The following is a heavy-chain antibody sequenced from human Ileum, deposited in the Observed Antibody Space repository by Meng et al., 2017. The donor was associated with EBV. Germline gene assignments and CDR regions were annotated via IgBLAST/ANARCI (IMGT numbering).Heavy chain of an antibody. CDR3: ARTGCSSSSCYDY. CDR1: GYTFTNYG. CDR2: INAGNGNT. J-gene: IGHJ4*02. Sequence: QVQLVQSGSELKKPGXSVKVSCKASGYTFTNYGITWVRQAPGQGLEWMGWINAGNGNTKYSEKFQSRVTITRDTAASTAYMELSSLRSEDTAVYYCARTGCSSSSCYDYWGQGTLVTVSS. V-gene: IGHV1-3*01. D-gene: IGHD2-2*01.